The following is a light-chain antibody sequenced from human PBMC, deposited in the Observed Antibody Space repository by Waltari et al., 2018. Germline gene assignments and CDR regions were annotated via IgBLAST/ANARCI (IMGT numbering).Light chain of an antibody. CDR2: AAS. CDR3: QQFDASVLT. J-gene: IGKJ4*01. V-gene: IGKV3-20*01. Sequence: CRARRTVAGDNLAWYQHQRGQAPRLLIYAASSRAAGVPDRFRGSASGTDFTLTISRLEPEDFAVYYCQQFDASVLTFGGGTKVEMK. CDR1: RTVAGDN.